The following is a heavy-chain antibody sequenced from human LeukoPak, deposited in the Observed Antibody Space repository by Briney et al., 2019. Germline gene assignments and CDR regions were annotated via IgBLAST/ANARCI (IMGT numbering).Heavy chain of an antibody. CDR3: AGGGIRADI. Sequence: SETLSLTCTVSGGSVSSGSYYWSWIRQPPGKGLEWIGYIYYSGSTNYNPSLKSRVTISVDTSKNQFSLKLSSVTAADTAVYYCAGGGIRADIWGQGTMVTVSS. D-gene: IGHD3-10*01. CDR2: IYYSGST. CDR1: GGSVSSGSYY. V-gene: IGHV4-61*01. J-gene: IGHJ3*02.